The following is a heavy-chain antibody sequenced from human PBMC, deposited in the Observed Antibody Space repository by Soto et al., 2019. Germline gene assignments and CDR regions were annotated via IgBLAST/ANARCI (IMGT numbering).Heavy chain of an antibody. Sequence: SVKVSCKASGGTFSSYAISWVRQAPGQGLEWTGGIIPIFGTANYAQKFQGRVTITADESTSTAYMELSSLRSEDTAVYYCARAAYYDILTDSKDAFDIWGQGTMVTVSS. V-gene: IGHV1-69*13. CDR3: ARAAYYDILTDSKDAFDI. J-gene: IGHJ3*02. CDR1: GGTFSSYA. D-gene: IGHD3-9*01. CDR2: IIPIFGTA.